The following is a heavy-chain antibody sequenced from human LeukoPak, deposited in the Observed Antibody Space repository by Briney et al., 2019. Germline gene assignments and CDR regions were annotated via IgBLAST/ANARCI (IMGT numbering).Heavy chain of an antibody. D-gene: IGHD3-16*01. Sequence: SETLSLTCAVSGYSITSDYXXXXXRXXXXXXXEWIGXXSDGGNTXXXXXXXXXVXXXXDTSKNQFSLKLTSVTASDTAVYYCARVMRGSQFDYWGQGTLVTVSS. CDR1: GYSITSDYX. CDR3: ARVMRGSQFDY. J-gene: IGHJ4*02. V-gene: IGHV4-38-2*01. CDR2: XSDGGNT.